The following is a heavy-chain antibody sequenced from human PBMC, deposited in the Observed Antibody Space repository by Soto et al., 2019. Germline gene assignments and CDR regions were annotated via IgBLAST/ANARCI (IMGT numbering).Heavy chain of an antibody. J-gene: IGHJ4*02. V-gene: IGHV4-31*03. CDR2: IYYSGST. Sequence: SETLSLTCTVSGGSISSGGYYWSWIRQHPGKGLEWIGYIYYSGSTYYNPSLKSRVTISVDTSKNQFSLKLSSVTAADTAVYYCARSEAAVPDFDYWGQGTLVTVSS. D-gene: IGHD6-13*01. CDR3: ARSEAAVPDFDY. CDR1: GGSISSGGYY.